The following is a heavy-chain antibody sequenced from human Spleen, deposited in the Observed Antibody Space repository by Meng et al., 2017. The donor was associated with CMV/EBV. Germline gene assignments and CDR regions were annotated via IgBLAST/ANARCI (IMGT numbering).Heavy chain of an antibody. J-gene: IGHJ5*02. Sequence: SGYNFTSYDINWVRQATGQGLEWMGWMSPNSGNTGYAQKFQGRVTMTRNTSISTAYMELSSLRSEDTAVYYCARGDYDSSGRNWFDPWGQGTLVTVSS. CDR2: MSPNSGNT. CDR1: GYNFTSYD. CDR3: ARGDYDSSGRNWFDP. V-gene: IGHV1-8*01. D-gene: IGHD3-22*01.